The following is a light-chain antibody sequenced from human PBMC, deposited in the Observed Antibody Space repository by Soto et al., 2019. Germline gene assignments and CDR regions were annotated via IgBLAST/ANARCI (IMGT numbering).Light chain of an antibody. J-gene: IGLJ3*02. Sequence: QSVLTQPPSVSVAPGQRVTISCTGSSSNIGAGYDVHWYQQLPGTAPKLLIYANSNRPSGVPDRFSGSKSGTSASLAITGLQAEDEADYYCQSYDSSLSAWVFGGGTKLTVL. V-gene: IGLV1-40*01. CDR1: SSNIGAGYD. CDR3: QSYDSSLSAWV. CDR2: ANS.